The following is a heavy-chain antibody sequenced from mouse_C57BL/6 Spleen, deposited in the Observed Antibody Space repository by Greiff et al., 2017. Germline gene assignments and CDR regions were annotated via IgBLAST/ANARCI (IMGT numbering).Heavy chain of an antibody. CDR3: TRQLRLPSFDY. J-gene: IGHJ2*01. CDR1: GYTFTDYE. CDR2: IAPETGGT. D-gene: IGHD3-2*02. Sequence: QVQLQQSGAELVRPGASVTLSCTASGYTFTDYEMHWVKHTPVHGLEWIGAIAPETGGTAYNPKFKGKAILTADKSSSTAYMERRSLTSEDSAVYYCTRQLRLPSFDYWGQGTTLTVSS. V-gene: IGHV1-15*01.